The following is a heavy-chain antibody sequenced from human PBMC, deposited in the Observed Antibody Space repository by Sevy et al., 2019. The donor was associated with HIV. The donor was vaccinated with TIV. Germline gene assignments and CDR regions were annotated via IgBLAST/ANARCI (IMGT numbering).Heavy chain of an antibody. Sequence: GGSLRLSCAASGFTFSSYAMTWVRQAPGKGLEWVSGISGSGYSTYYANSVKGRFTISRDNSKNTLYLQMNSLRAEDTAVYYGAKEGVGYNYDSSGLFDYWGQGTLVTVSS. CDR1: GFTFSSYA. CDR2: ISGSGYST. V-gene: IGHV3-23*01. J-gene: IGHJ4*02. D-gene: IGHD3-22*01. CDR3: AKEGVGYNYDSSGLFDY.